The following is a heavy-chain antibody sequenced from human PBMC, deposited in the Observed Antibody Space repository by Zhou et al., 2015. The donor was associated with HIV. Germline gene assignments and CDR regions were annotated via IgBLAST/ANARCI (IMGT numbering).Heavy chain of an antibody. Sequence: QVQLVQSGAEVRKPGASVRVSCEASGYTFTSFDINWVRQAAGQGLEWMGWMNPKSHNVGYAQKFQGRVTMTRDTSINTAYMELSGLTSEDTAIYYCTRGRWEVPDAYWGQGSLVTVSP. J-gene: IGHJ4*02. CDR3: TRGRWEVPDAY. CDR2: MNPKSHNV. CDR1: GYTFTSFD. D-gene: IGHD1-26*01. V-gene: IGHV1-8*01.